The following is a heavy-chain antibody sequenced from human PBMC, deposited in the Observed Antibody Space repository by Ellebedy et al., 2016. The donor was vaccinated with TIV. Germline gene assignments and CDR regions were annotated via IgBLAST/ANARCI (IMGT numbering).Heavy chain of an antibody. CDR1: GFTFSSYS. D-gene: IGHD2-2*01. V-gene: IGHV3-48*01. CDR2: ITSGSSTI. CDR3: AKARAAAYYYYYGMDV. J-gene: IGHJ6*02. Sequence: GESLKISXAAHGFTFSSYSMNWVRQAPGKGLEWVSYITSGSSTIYYADSVKGRFTISRDNAKNTLYLQMNSLRAEDTAVYYCAKARAAAYYYYYGMDVWGQGTTVTVSS.